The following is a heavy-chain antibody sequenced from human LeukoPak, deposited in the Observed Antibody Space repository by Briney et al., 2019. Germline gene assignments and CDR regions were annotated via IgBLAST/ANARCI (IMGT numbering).Heavy chain of an antibody. D-gene: IGHD2-21*02. CDR2: IYYSGTT. J-gene: IGHJ5*02. CDR3: ATPAGPFGDCDH. V-gene: IGHV4-39*01. CDR1: GGSISSRSHY. Sequence: PSETLSLTCTVSGGSISSRSHYWGWIRQPPGKGLEWIGSIYYSGTTYHSPSLKSRVTISVDTSKNQYSLTLSSVTAADTAVYYCATPAGPFGDCDHWGQGTLVSVSS.